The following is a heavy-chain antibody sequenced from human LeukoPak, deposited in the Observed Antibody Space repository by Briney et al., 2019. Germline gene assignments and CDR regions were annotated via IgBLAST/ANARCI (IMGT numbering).Heavy chain of an antibody. D-gene: IGHD6-13*01. Sequence: ASVKVSCKASGYTFTTYGISWVRQAPGQGLEWLGWISTHNGSTNYAQKVQGRVTMTTDTSTSTAYMDLRSLRSDDTAVYYCARGSPLRIAAAYNDYWGQGTLVTVSS. CDR3: ARGSPLRIAAAYNDY. CDR2: ISTHNGST. CDR1: GYTFTTYG. J-gene: IGHJ4*02. V-gene: IGHV1-18*01.